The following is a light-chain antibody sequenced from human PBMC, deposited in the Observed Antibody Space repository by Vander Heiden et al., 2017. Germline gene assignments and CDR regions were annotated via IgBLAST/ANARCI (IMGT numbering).Light chain of an antibody. CDR2: EVS. V-gene: IGLV2-14*01. CDR3: SSYTSSSTRV. J-gene: IGLJ1*01. CDR1: SSDVGGYNY. Sequence: QSALTQPASVSGSPGQSTTISCTGTSSDVGGYNYVSWYQQHPGNAPKLMIYEVSNRPSGVSNRLSGSKSGNTASLTISGLQAEDEADYYCSSYTSSSTRVFGTGTKVTVL.